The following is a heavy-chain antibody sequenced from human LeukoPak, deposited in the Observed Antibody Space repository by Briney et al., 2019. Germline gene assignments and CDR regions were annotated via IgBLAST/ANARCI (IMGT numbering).Heavy chain of an antibody. CDR3: ARDHYSSYDYVWGSYRYSRPFDY. CDR1: GGSISSYY. V-gene: IGHV4-59*12. Sequence: SETLSLTCTVSGGSISSYYWSWIRQPPGKGLEWIGYIYYGRSTNYNPSLKSRVTISVDTSKNQFSLKLSSVTAADTAVYYCARDHYSSYDYVWGSYRYSRPFDYWGQGTLVTVSS. J-gene: IGHJ4*02. CDR2: IYYGRST. D-gene: IGHD3-16*02.